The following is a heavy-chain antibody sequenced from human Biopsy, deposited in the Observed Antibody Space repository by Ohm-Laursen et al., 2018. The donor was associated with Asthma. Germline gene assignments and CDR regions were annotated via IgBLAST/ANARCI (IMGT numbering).Heavy chain of an antibody. CDR1: GYTFTSSG. CDR2: ISAYNGNT. V-gene: IGHV1-18*01. J-gene: IGHJ6*02. CDR3: ARAMGYSHYYGIDV. Sequence: ASVKVSCKPSGYTFTSSGITWVRQAPGQGLEWMGWISAYNGNTKFAQKLQDRVTMITDTSTSTAYMELRSLRSDDTAVYFCARAMGYSHYYGIDVWGQGTTVTVS. D-gene: IGHD5-18*01.